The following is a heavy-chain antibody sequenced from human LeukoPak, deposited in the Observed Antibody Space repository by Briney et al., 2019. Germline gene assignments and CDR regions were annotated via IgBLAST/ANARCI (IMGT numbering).Heavy chain of an antibody. V-gene: IGHV3-30*18. CDR3: AKDRIQSELLVLDYYYGLDV. D-gene: IGHD1-26*01. CDR2: LSHDGDNT. Sequence: GGSLRLSCAASGFTFSSYGMHWIRQAPGKGLEWVAFLSHDGDNTYYGDSVKGRFTVSRDNSKNTVYLQMNSLRPEDTAVYYCAKDRIQSELLVLDYYYGLDVWGQGTTVTVSS. J-gene: IGHJ6*01. CDR1: GFTFSSYG.